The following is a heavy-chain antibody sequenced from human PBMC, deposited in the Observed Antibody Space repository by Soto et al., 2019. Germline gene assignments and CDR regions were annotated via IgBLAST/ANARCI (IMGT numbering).Heavy chain of an antibody. Sequence: QVQLVQSGAEVKRPGASVKVSCETSGYTFIGHYVHWVRQVPGQGLEWMGWINPNNGGTKYAQRFQGRLTMTRDTSINTAYMELSRLTTDDTAVYYCARRRGNYPITEFLQYWGQGTLITVSS. CDR3: ARRRGNYPITEFLQY. D-gene: IGHD3-10*01. J-gene: IGHJ1*01. CDR2: INPNNGGT. CDR1: GYTFIGHY. V-gene: IGHV1-2*02.